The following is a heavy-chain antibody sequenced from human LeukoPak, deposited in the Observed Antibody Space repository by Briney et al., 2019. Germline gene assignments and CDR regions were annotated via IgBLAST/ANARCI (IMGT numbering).Heavy chain of an antibody. CDR2: IRYDGSNK. D-gene: IGHD2/OR15-2a*01. CDR3: AKDIRVPSVLSDAFDI. J-gene: IGHJ3*02. Sequence: PGGSLRLSCAASGFTFSSYGMHWVRQAPGKGLEWVAFIRYDGSNKYYADSVKGRFTISRDNSKNTLYLQMNSLRAEDTAVYYCAKDIRVPSVLSDAFDIWGQGTMVTVSS. CDR1: GFTFSSYG. V-gene: IGHV3-30*02.